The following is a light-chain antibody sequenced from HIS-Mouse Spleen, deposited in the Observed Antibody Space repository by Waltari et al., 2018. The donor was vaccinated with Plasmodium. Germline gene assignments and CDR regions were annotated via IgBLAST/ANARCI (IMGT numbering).Light chain of an antibody. J-gene: IGLJ1*01. CDR1: YSAVGSYNL. CDR3: CSYAGSSTYV. CDR2: EGS. Sequence: QSALTQPASVSGSPGQSITISCPGTYSAVGSYNLVSWYQQHPGKAPKLMIYEGSKRPSGVSNRFSGSKSGNTASLTISGLQAEDEADYYCCSYAGSSTYVFGTGTKVTVL. V-gene: IGLV2-23*01.